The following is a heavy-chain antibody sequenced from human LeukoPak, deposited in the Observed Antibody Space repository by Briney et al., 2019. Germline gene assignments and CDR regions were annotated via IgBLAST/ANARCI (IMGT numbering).Heavy chain of an antibody. CDR1: GGSFSGYY. V-gene: IGHV4-34*01. CDR2: INHSGST. D-gene: IGHD6-19*01. CDR3: ARGRGSGWFPFDY. Sequence: SETLSLTCAVYGGSFSGYYWSWIRQPPGKGLEWIGEINHSGSTNYNPSLESRVTISVDTSKNQFSLKLSSVTAADTAVYYCARGRGSGWFPFDYWGQGTLVTVSS. J-gene: IGHJ4*02.